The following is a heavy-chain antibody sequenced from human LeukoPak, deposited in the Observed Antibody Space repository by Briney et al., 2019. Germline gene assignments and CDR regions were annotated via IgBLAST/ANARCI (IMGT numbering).Heavy chain of an antibody. Sequence: GGSLRLSCAASGFTFSSNYMSWVRQAPGKGLEWVSVIYSGGSTYYADSVKGRFTISRDNSKNTLYLQMNSLRAEDTAVYYCAREFMVRGVNYGMDVWGQGTTVTVSS. J-gene: IGHJ6*02. CDR1: GFTFSSNY. CDR3: AREFMVRGVNYGMDV. V-gene: IGHV3-53*01. CDR2: IYSGGST. D-gene: IGHD3-10*01.